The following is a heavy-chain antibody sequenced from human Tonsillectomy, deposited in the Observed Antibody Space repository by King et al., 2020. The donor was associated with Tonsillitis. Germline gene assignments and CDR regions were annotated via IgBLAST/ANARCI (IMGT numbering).Heavy chain of an antibody. CDR3: TRRVVVAAMGMDV. D-gene: IGHD2-15*01. CDR2: IRTKASSYAT. CDR1: GFTFSGSA. V-gene: IGHV3-73*01. Sequence: VQLVESGGGLVQPGGSLKLSCAASGFTFSGSAMHWVRQASGKGLEWVGRIRTKASSYATVYAASVKGRFTISRDDSKNTAYLQMNSLKTEDTAVYYCTRRVVVAAMGMDVWGQGTTVTVSS. J-gene: IGHJ6*02.